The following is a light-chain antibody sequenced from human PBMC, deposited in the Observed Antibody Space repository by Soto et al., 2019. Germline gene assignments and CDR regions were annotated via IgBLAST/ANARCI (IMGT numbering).Light chain of an antibody. CDR2: DAS. V-gene: IGKV3-11*01. J-gene: IGKJ4*01. Sequence: VVSLSPATLSLSKGERATLSCRASQSVNNYLAWYQQKPGQAPRLLIYDASNRATGIPARFSGSGSGTDFTLTISSLEPEDFAVYYCQQRNNWITFGGGTKVDI. CDR1: QSVNNY. CDR3: QQRNNWIT.